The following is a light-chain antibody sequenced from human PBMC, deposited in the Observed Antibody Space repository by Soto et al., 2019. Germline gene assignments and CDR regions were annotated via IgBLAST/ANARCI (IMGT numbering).Light chain of an antibody. CDR3: QQYNVWPLT. CDR1: QSVNSS. J-gene: IGKJ4*01. CDR2: VAS. Sequence: EIVMTQSPVTLSVSPGDRATLSCRASQSVNSSLAWYQHKPGQTPKLLIYVASTRATGIPARVSGSGSGTEFTLTISSLQSEDFAVYYCQQYNVWPLTFGGGTKVEFK. V-gene: IGKV3-15*01.